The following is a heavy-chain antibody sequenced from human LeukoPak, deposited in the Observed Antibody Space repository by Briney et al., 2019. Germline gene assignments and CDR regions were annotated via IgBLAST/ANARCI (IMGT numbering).Heavy chain of an antibody. CDR1: GGTVTTYT. D-gene: IGHD6-19*01. CDR2: IIPIFGTA. J-gene: IGHJ4*02. CDR3: ARHSYSSGWED. V-gene: IGHV1-69*13. Sequence: SVKVSCKASGGTVTTYTLTWVRQAPGQGLEWMGGIIPIFGTANYAQKFQGRVTITADESTSTAYMELSSLRSEDTAVYYCARHSYSSGWEDWGQGTLVTVSS.